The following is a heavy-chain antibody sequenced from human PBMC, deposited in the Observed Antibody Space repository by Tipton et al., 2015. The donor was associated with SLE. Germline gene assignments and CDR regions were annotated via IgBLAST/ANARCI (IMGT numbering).Heavy chain of an antibody. J-gene: IGHJ4*02. CDR3: ARVGVAAAGRGYFDY. Sequence: SLRLSCAASGFTFSSCSMNWVRQAPGKGLEWVSSISSSSSYIYYADSVKGRFTISRDNSKNTLYLQMNSLRAEDTAVYYCARVGVAAAGRGYFDYWGQGTLVTVSS. CDR1: GFTFSSCS. D-gene: IGHD6-13*01. V-gene: IGHV3-21*01. CDR2: ISSSSSYI.